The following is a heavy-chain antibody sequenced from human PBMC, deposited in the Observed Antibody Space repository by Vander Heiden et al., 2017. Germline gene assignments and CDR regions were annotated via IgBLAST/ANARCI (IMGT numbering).Heavy chain of an antibody. J-gene: IGHJ2*01. CDR3: AKPGCSGTSCFYWYFDL. D-gene: IGHD2-2*01. V-gene: IGHV3-23*01. CDR2: IDGRGGNT. Sequence: EVQLLESGGGLVQPGGSLRLSCSASGFSFSSYGMGGVGQAPGKGLEWGSAIDGRGGNTYYADSVKGRFTISRDNSKNTLYLEMNSLRAEDTAVYYCAKPGCSGTSCFYWYFDLWGRGTLVTVSS. CDR1: GFSFSSYG.